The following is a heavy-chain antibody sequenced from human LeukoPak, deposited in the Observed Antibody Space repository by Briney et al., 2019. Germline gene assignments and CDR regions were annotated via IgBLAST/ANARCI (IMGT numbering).Heavy chain of an antibody. D-gene: IGHD1-14*01. CDR3: ATQPELPVWLDS. CDR1: GFTIDGYT. J-gene: IGHJ5*01. V-gene: IGHV3-21*01. Sequence: GGSLRLSCAASGFTIDGYTLSWVRQAPGKGLEWVASITSGSNFVDYGDSVKGRFTLSRDNAQHSLYVQMNSLRAEDTAVCYCATQPELPVWLDSWGQGTLVTVSS. CDR2: ITSGSNFV.